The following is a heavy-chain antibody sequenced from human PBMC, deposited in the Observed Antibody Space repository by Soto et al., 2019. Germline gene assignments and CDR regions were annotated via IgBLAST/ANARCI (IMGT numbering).Heavy chain of an antibody. J-gene: IGHJ6*02. CDR3: ARGCSTTSCYSLFGMDV. CDR1: GYTFTGYY. CDR2: INPNSGGT. D-gene: IGHD2-2*01. V-gene: IGHV1-2*04. Sequence: ASVKVSCKASGYTFTGYYMHWVRQAPGQGLEWMGWINPNSGGTNYAQKFQGWVTMTRDTSISTAYMEVSRLRSDDTAVYYCARGCSTTSCYSLFGMDVWGQGTTVTVSS.